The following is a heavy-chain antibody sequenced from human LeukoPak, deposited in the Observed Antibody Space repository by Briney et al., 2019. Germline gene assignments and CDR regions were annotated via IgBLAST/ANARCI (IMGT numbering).Heavy chain of an antibody. Sequence: ASVKVSCKASNYTFTSYGISWVRQAPGQGLEWMAWINAYNGDTNYAQRFQGRVTLTTDTSTSTAYMELRSLTSDDTAVYYCARDGSGVWFDYWGQGTLVTVPS. V-gene: IGHV1-18*01. J-gene: IGHJ4*02. D-gene: IGHD3-10*01. CDR1: NYTFTSYG. CDR2: INAYNGDT. CDR3: ARDGSGVWFDY.